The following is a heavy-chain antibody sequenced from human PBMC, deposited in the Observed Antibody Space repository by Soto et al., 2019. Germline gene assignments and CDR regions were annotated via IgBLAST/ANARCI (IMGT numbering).Heavy chain of an antibody. CDR1: GYSFTTYW. D-gene: IGHD1-26*01. Sequence: EVQLVQSAAEVKKPGESLRISCKGLGYSFTTYWIGWVRQMPGKGLEWMGIIYPPNSETKYSPSFQGRVTISVDKSISTAFVQWSSLEASDTAIYYCARHVTSYRWSYFDNWGQGTLVSVSS. J-gene: IGHJ4*02. CDR3: ARHVTSYRWSYFDN. V-gene: IGHV5-51*01. CDR2: IYPPNSET.